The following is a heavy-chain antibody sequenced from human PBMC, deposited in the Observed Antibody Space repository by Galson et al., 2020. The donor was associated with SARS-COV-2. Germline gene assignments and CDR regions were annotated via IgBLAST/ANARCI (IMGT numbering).Heavy chain of an antibody. D-gene: IGHD5-12*01. Sequence: HGESLKISCAASGFTFSDYYMSWIRQAPGKGLEWVSYISSSSIYTNYADSVKGRFTISRDNAKNSLYLLLDSLRAEDTAAYFCARGYGGSPRPYYFDFWGQGTLVTVSS. J-gene: IGHJ4*02. V-gene: IGHV3-11*06. CDR1: GFTFSDYY. CDR2: ISSSSIYT. CDR3: ARGYGGSPRPYYFDF.